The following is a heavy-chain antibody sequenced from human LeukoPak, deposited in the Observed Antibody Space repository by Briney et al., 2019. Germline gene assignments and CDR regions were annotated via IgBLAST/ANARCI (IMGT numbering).Heavy chain of an antibody. V-gene: IGHV4-59*01. CDR2: IYYSGST. CDR1: GGSISSYY. Sequence: SETLSLTCTVSGGSISSYYWSWIRQPSGKGLEWIGYIYYSGSTNYNPSLKSRVTISVDTSKNQFSLKLSSVTAADTAVYYCTSRQNYYYGMDVWGQGTTVTVSS. CDR3: TSRQNYYYGMDV. J-gene: IGHJ6*02.